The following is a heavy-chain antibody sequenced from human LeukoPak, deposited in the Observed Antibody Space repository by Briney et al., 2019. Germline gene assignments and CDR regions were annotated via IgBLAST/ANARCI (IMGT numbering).Heavy chain of an antibody. CDR1: GFIVSSDY. J-gene: IGHJ4*02. CDR2: IYDDGTI. V-gene: IGHV3-53*01. Sequence: GGSLRLSCAASGFIVSSDYMSWVRQAPGKGLEWVSVIYDDGTIYYADSVKGRFTISRDNSRNTVFLQMSSLRAEHTAVYYCARDYAFDYWGQGTLVTVSS. CDR3: ARDYAFDY. D-gene: IGHD3-16*01.